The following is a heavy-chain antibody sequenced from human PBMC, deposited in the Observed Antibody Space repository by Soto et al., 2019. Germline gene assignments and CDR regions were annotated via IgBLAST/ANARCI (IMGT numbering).Heavy chain of an antibody. CDR1: GDTSSNYG. Sequence: QVQLVQSGAEVKKPGSSVKVSCKASGDTSSNYGVSWVRQAPGQGLEWMGGILPVFGTTTYARNFQGRITNTADKSTSTVYMELTSLRSDDTATYYCARDPDEVVGTDYHYYGMDVWDQGATVTVSS. CDR2: ILPVFGTT. V-gene: IGHV1-69*06. D-gene: IGHD1-26*01. CDR3: ARDPDEVVGTDYHYYGMDV. J-gene: IGHJ6*02.